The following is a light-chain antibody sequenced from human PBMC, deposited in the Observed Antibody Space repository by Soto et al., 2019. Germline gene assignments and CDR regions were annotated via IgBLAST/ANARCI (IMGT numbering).Light chain of an antibody. CDR2: GAS. Sequence: PVERATLSCRASQSVSSGYLAWYQQKPGQAPRLLIYGASNRATGIPDRFSGSGSGTDFTLTISRLEPEDFAVYYCQQYGSSGTFGQGTKVDI. J-gene: IGKJ1*01. CDR1: QSVSSGY. CDR3: QQYGSSGT. V-gene: IGKV3-20*01.